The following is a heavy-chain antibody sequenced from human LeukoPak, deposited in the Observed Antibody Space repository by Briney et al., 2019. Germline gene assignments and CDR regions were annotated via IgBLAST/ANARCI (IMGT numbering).Heavy chain of an antibody. Sequence: GGSLRLSCAASGFTFSGSAIHWVRQASGKGLEWVGCIRSKTNNYATAYAASVKGRFTISRDDSKNTAYLQMNSLKTEDTAVYYCTRQDYYDSSNYYPFDYWGQGTLVTVSS. J-gene: IGHJ4*02. D-gene: IGHD3-22*01. CDR1: GFTFSGSA. V-gene: IGHV3-73*01. CDR3: TRQDYYDSSNYYPFDY. CDR2: IRSKTNNYAT.